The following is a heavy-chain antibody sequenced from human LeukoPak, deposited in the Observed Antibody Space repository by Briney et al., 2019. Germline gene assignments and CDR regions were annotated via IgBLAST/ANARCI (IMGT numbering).Heavy chain of an antibody. J-gene: IGHJ3*02. D-gene: IGHD3-10*01. Sequence: ASVKVSCKASGYTFTSYYMHWVRQAPGQGLEWMGWMNPNSGNTDYAQKFQGRVTMTRNTSISTAYMELSSLRSEDTAVYYCATHPGGSLVRGEGAFDIWGQGTMVTVSS. CDR1: GYTFTSYY. CDR2: MNPNSGNT. CDR3: ATHPGGSLVRGEGAFDI. V-gene: IGHV1-8*02.